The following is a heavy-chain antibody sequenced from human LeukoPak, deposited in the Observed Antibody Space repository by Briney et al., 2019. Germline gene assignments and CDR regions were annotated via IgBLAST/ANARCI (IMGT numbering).Heavy chain of an antibody. V-gene: IGHV3-30*02. CDR2: VSYDGSNK. J-gene: IGHJ6*02. CDR1: GFSFSSYG. Sequence: GGSLSLSCAASGFSFSSYGIHWVRQTPGKGLEWVAVVSYDGSNKDYADSVKGRFTISRDDSKNTLYLQMNSLRAEDTAVYYCAKDLISMVRGSAMDVWGQGTTVTVSS. D-gene: IGHD3-10*01. CDR3: AKDLISMVRGSAMDV.